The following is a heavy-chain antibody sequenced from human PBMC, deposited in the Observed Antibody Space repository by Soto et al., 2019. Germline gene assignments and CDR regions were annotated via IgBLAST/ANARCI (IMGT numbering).Heavy chain of an antibody. V-gene: IGHV1-69*13. CDR1: GGTFSSYA. Sequence: ASVKVSCKASGGTFSSYAISWVRQAPGQGLEWMGGIIPIFGTANYAQKFQGRVTITADESTSTAYMELSSLRSEDTAVYYCARDGGRGYCSSTSCYGNGDYWGQGTLVTVSS. D-gene: IGHD2-2*01. J-gene: IGHJ4*02. CDR3: ARDGGRGYCSSTSCYGNGDY. CDR2: IIPIFGTA.